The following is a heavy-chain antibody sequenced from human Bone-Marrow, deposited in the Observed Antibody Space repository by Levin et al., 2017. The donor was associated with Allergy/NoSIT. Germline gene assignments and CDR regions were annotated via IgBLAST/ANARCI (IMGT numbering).Heavy chain of an antibody. CDR1: EFPFANAW. Sequence: KPGGSLRLSCVVSEFPFANAWMTWVRQAPGKGLEWVGRIKRRSDGGTTNYAASVDGRFTISRDDSKNTVFLQMNSLATEDTAIYYCAAGAGRTDFDYWGQGTLVTVSS. V-gene: IGHV3-15*01. CDR2: IKRRSDGGTT. CDR3: AAGAGRTDFDY. D-gene: IGHD1-1*01. J-gene: IGHJ4*02.